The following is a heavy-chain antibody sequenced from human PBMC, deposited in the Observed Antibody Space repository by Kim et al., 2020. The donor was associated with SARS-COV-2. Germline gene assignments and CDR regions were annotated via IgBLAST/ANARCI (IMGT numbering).Heavy chain of an antibody. CDR1: GFTFSSYE. D-gene: IGHD3-10*01. CDR3: ARAPPMVRGVIASPTPYYDYGMDV. J-gene: IGHJ6*02. CDR2: ISSSGSTI. V-gene: IGHV3-48*03. Sequence: GGSLRLSCAASGFTFSSYEMNWVRQAQGKGLEWVSYISSSGSTIYYADSVKGRFTISRDNAKNSLYLQMNSLRAEDTAVYYCARAPPMVRGVIASPTPYYDYGMDVWGQGTTVTVSS.